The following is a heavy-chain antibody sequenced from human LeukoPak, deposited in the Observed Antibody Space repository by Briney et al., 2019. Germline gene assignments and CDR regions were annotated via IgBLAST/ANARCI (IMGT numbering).Heavy chain of an antibody. D-gene: IGHD4-17*01. CDR3: ASGHTGTTSFGMGV. V-gene: IGHV4-30-4*01. CDR1: GASISRGDYY. Sequence: SETLSLTCTVSGASISRGDYYWNWIRQSPGKGLEWIGYIYYSVTTYYHPSLKTRVTISVDTSKNQFSLNLKSLTAADRAVYYCASGHTGTTSFGMGVWGQGTAVAVCS. J-gene: IGHJ6*02. CDR2: IYYSVTT.